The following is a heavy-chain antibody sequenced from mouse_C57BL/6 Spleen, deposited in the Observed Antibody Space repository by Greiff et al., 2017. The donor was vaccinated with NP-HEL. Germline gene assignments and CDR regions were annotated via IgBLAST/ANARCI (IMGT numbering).Heavy chain of an antibody. D-gene: IGHD1-1*01. CDR2: ISGGGGNT. Sequence: EVKLVESGGGLVKPGGSLKLSCAASGFTFSSYTMSWVRQTPEKRLEWVATISGGGGNTYYPDSVKGRFTISRDNAKNTLYLQMNSLRTGDTALYYCARHYYGSRYAMDYWGQGTSVTVSS. CDR1: GFTFSSYT. V-gene: IGHV5-9*01. CDR3: ARHYYGSRYAMDY. J-gene: IGHJ4*01.